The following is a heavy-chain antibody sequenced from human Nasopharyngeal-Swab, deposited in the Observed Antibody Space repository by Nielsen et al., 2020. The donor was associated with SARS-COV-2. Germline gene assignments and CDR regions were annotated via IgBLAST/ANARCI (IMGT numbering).Heavy chain of an antibody. J-gene: IGHJ6*02. Sequence: ASVKVSCKASGYTFTSYGISWVRQAPGQGLEWMGWISAYNGNTNYAQKLQGRVTMTIDTSTSTAYMELRSLRSDDTAVYYCARDGGIVVVPAATGEPYYYYGMDVWGQGTTVTVSS. CDR3: ARDGGIVVVPAATGEPYYYYGMDV. V-gene: IGHV1-18*01. CDR1: GYTFTSYG. D-gene: IGHD2-2*01. CDR2: ISAYNGNT.